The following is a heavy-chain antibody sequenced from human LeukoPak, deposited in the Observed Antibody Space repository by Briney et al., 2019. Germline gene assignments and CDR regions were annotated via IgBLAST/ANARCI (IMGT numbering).Heavy chain of an antibody. Sequence: GGSLRLSCAASGFTFSSFGMSWVRQAPGKGLEWVSVISGSGDRTYYADSVKGRFTISRDNSKNTLYLQMNSLLAEDTAVYYCVKDDGWVQYANWGQGTLVTVSS. CDR2: ISGSGDRT. D-gene: IGHD5-24*01. V-gene: IGHV3-23*01. CDR3: VKDDGWVQYAN. J-gene: IGHJ1*01. CDR1: GFTFSSFG.